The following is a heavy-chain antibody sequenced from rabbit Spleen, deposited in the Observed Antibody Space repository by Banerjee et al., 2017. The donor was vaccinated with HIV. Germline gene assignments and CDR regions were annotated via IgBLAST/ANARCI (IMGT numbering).Heavy chain of an antibody. Sequence: QEQLEESGGGLVKPGGTLTLTCTVSGFSFSSNWICWVRQAPGKGLEWIACIDTNDGDTDYANWPKGRFTISKTSSTTVTLQMSSLTGADTATYFCARTYGSNDGYAYAINLWGPGTLVTVS. CDR3: ARTYGSNDGYAYAINL. CDR2: IDTNDGDT. V-gene: IGHV1S45*01. J-gene: IGHJ4*01. CDR1: GFSFSSNW. D-gene: IGHD6-1*01.